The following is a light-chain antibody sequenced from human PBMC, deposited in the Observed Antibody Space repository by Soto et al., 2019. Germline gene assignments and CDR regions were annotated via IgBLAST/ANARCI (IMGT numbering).Light chain of an antibody. CDR3: QQYGSSPYT. CDR1: QSVSSSY. J-gene: IGKJ2*01. CDR2: GAS. V-gene: IGKV3-20*01. Sequence: EIVLTQSPGTLSLSPGERATLSCRASQSVSSSYLAWYQQKPGQAPRLLIYGASSRATGIPDRFSGSWSGTDFTLTISRLEPEDIAVYYWQQYGSSPYTFGQGTKLEIK.